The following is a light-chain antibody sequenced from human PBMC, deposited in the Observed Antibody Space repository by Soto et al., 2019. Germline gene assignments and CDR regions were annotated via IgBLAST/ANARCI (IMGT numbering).Light chain of an antibody. CDR3: QQCHKWPRIT. CDR1: ENVDTN. J-gene: IGKJ5*01. CDR2: GAS. V-gene: IGKV3-15*01. Sequence: EIVITQSPSTLSVSPGEGATLSCRASENVDTNLAWYQHKPGQAPRLLIYGASTRAAGVPARFSGSGSGTEFTLTISSLESEDVAVYYCQQCHKWPRITFGPGTRLEI.